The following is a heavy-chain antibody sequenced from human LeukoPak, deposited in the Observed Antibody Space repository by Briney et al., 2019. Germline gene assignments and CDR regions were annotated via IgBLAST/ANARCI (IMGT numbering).Heavy chain of an antibody. J-gene: IGHJ4*02. CDR2: ISYDGSNE. CDR1: GFTFSSYA. D-gene: IGHD5-12*01. V-gene: IGHV3-30*04. CDR3: AREVPRSGWLRHAASSTVDY. Sequence: SLRLSCAASGFTFSSYAMHWVRQAPGKGLEWVAVISYDGSNEYYADSVKGRFTISRDNSKNTLYLQMNSLRAEDTAVYYCAREVPRSGWLRHAASSTVDYWGQGTLVTVSS.